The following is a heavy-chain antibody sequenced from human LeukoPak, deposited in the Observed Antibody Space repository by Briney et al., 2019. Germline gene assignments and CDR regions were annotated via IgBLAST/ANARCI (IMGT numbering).Heavy chain of an antibody. CDR2: ISSSSSTI. Sequence: PGGSLRLSCAASGFTFSSYSMNWVRQAPGKGLEWVSYISSSSSTIYYADSVKGRFTISRDNAKNSLYLQMNGLRAEDTAVYYCANPYRGGVVRPDDYWGQGTLVTVSS. CDR3: ANPYRGGVVRPDDY. D-gene: IGHD2-8*02. J-gene: IGHJ4*02. V-gene: IGHV3-48*01. CDR1: GFTFSSYS.